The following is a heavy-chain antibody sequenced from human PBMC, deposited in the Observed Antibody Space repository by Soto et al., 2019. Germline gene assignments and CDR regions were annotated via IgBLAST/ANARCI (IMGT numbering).Heavy chain of an antibody. CDR2: IKQDGSHK. V-gene: IGHV3-7*01. J-gene: IGHJ4*02. D-gene: IGHD3-22*01. CDR1: GFTFSSYW. CDR3: ARGSSVYDSSGYPFDY. Sequence: GGSLRLSCAVSGFTFSSYWMSWVRQAPGKGLEWVANIKQDGSHKFYVDSVKGRFTMSRDNAKNSLYLQMSSLRAEDTAVYYCARGSSVYDSSGYPFDYWGQGSLVTVSS.